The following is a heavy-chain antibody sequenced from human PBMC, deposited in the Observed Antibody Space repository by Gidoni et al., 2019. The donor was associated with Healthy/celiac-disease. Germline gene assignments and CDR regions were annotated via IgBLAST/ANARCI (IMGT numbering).Heavy chain of an antibody. CDR1: GFTFGDSA. CDR3: TREGIAAAGIDY. J-gene: IGHJ4*02. V-gene: IGHV3-49*03. Sequence: EVQLVESGGGLVQPGRSLRLSCTASGFTFGDSAMSWLRPAPGKWLEWVGFNRRKTYVGTTEKAASWKGRFTISRDDSKSIAYLQMNSRKTEDTAVYYCTREGIAAAGIDYWGQGTLVTVSS. D-gene: IGHD6-13*01. CDR2: NRRKTYVGTT.